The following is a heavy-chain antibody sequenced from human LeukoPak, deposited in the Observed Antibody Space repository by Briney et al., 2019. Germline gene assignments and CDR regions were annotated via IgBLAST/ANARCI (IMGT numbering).Heavy chain of an antibody. CDR2: IYYSGST. CDR1: GGSISSYY. Sequence: SETLSLTCTVSGGSISSYYWSWIRQPPGKGLEWIGYIYYSGSTNYNPALKSRATISVDTSKNQFSLKLSSVTAADTAVYYCARDNGSYDSSGYFLDSDAFDIWGQGTMVTVSS. J-gene: IGHJ3*02. CDR3: ARDNGSYDSSGYFLDSDAFDI. V-gene: IGHV4-59*01. D-gene: IGHD3-22*01.